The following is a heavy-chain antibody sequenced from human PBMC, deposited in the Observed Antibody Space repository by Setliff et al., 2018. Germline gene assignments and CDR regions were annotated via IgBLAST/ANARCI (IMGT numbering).Heavy chain of an antibody. Sequence: ASVKVSCKASGYTFTSYDINWVRQATGQGLEWMGWMNPNSGNTGYAQKFQGRVTMTRNTSTTTAYMELSSLRSEDTAVYYCARGGSGIAAAGTGKTAFDIWGQGAMVTVSS. CDR3: ARGGSGIAAAGTGKTAFDI. V-gene: IGHV1-8*02. D-gene: IGHD6-13*01. CDR2: MNPNSGNT. CDR1: GYTFTSYD. J-gene: IGHJ3*02.